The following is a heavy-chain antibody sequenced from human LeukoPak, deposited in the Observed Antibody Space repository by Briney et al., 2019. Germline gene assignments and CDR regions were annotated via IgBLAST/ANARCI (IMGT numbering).Heavy chain of an antibody. CDR1: GFTFSSYG. D-gene: IGHD6-19*01. Sequence: GGSLRLSCAASGFTFSSYGMHWVRQAPGKGLEWVAVISYDGSNKYYADSVKGRFTISRDNPKNTLYLQMNSLRAEDTAVYYCAKDSREHSSGWYWSDYFDYWGQGTLVTVSS. V-gene: IGHV3-30*18. J-gene: IGHJ4*02. CDR2: ISYDGSNK. CDR3: AKDSREHSSGWYWSDYFDY.